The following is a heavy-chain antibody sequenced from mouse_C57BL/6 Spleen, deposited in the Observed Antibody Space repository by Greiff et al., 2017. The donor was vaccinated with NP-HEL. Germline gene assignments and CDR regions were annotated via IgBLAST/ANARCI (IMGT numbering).Heavy chain of an antibody. CDR3: ARDYGSSYRFAY. Sequence: VKLQQSGAELVMPGASVKLSCKASGYTFTSYWMHWVKQRPGQGLEWIGEIDPSDSYTNYNQKFKGKSTLTVDKSSSTAYMQLSSLTSEDSAVYYCARDYGSSYRFAYWGQGTLVTVSA. CDR1: GYTFTSYW. D-gene: IGHD1-1*01. V-gene: IGHV1-69*01. J-gene: IGHJ3*01. CDR2: IDPSDSYT.